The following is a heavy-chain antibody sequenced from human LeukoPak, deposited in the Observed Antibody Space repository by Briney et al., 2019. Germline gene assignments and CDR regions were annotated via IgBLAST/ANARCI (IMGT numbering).Heavy chain of an antibody. CDR1: GYTLTSYY. V-gene: IGHV1-46*01. CDR3: AREVSPQGGSSSGDPRNYYMDV. CDR2: INPSGGST. J-gene: IGHJ6*03. Sequence: GASVKVSCKASGYTLTSYYMHWVRQAPGQGLEWMGIINPSGGSTSYAQKFQGRVTMTRDMSTSTVYMELSSLRSEDTAVYYCAREVSPQGGSSSGDPRNYYMDVWGKGTTVTVSS. D-gene: IGHD6-6*01.